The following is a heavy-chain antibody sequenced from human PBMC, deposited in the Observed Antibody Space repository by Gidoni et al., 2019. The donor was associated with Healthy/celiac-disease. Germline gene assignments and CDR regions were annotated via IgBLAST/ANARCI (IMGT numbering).Heavy chain of an antibody. Sequence: QVQLVESGGGVVQPGRSLRLSCAASGFTFSSYGMPWVRQAPGKGLEWVAVIWYDGSNKYYADSVKGRFTISRDNSKNTLYLQMNSLRAEDTAVYYCARDRIAARSFDYWGQGTLVTVSS. D-gene: IGHD6-6*01. CDR3: ARDRIAARSFDY. CDR2: IWYDGSNK. V-gene: IGHV3-33*01. J-gene: IGHJ4*02. CDR1: GFTFSSYG.